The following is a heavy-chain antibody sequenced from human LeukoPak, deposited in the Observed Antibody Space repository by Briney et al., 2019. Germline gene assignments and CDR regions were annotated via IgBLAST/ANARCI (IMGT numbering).Heavy chain of an antibody. J-gene: IGHJ4*02. V-gene: IGHV4-59*08. CDR2: VYDSGTT. D-gene: IGHD1-26*01. CDR1: GGSISTYY. Sequence: SETLSLTCSVSGGSISTYYWSWIRQTPGKGLEWIGYVYDSGTTNYNPSLKGRVAISSDTSKNQFSLNLRSVNAADTAIYYCARHGGSLGYFDYWGQGTLVTVSS. CDR3: ARHGGSLGYFDY.